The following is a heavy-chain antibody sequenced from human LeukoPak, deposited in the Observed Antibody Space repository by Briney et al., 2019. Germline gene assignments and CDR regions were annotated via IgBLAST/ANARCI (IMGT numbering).Heavy chain of an antibody. V-gene: IGHV4-4*02. Sequence: SETLSLTCAISGVSIISSNWWSWVRQPPGKGLEWIGEIYHSGSTNYNPSLKSRVTISVDTSKNQFSLKLSSVTAADTAVYFCAREAAAGYYYYYYYMDVWGKGTTVTVSS. CDR1: GVSIISSNW. J-gene: IGHJ6*03. D-gene: IGHD6-13*01. CDR3: AREAAAGYYYYYYYMDV. CDR2: IYHSGST.